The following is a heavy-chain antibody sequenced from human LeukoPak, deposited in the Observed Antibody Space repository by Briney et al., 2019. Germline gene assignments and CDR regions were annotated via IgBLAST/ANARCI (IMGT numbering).Heavy chain of an antibody. Sequence: PGGSLRLSCAASGFTFSIYGMHWVRQAPGKGLEWVAVISHDGSNKYYADSVKGRFTISRDNSKNTLYLQMNSLRAEDTAVYYCAKEVGDIVVVPAAMPYPLDYWGQGTLVTVSS. J-gene: IGHJ4*02. V-gene: IGHV3-30*18. CDR2: ISHDGSNK. CDR1: GFTFSIYG. CDR3: AKEVGDIVVVPAAMPYPLDY. D-gene: IGHD2-2*01.